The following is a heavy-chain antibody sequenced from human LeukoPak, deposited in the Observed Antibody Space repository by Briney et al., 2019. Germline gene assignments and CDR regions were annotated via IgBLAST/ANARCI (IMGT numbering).Heavy chain of an antibody. D-gene: IGHD2-15*01. CDR3: ARDGGTSTPFDY. Sequence: GGSLRLSCAASGFTFSNYWLHWVRQPPGKGLVWVSRITTDESSTHYAASVNGRFTISRDNAKSTVHLQMNSLTPEDTAVYYCARDGGTSTPFDYWGQGTLVTVSS. CDR2: ITTDESST. J-gene: IGHJ4*02. V-gene: IGHV3-74*01. CDR1: GFTFSNYW.